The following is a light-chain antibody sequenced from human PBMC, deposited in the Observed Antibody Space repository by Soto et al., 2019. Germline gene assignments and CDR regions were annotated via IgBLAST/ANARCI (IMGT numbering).Light chain of an antibody. Sequence: DVQRTQSPSTLPASVGDRVTITGRASQRRTSWLAWYQQKPGKAPKVLIYDASSLESGVPSRFSGSESGTEFTLTISSLQPDDFATYYCQQYNSYSPWTCGQGTKMDIK. J-gene: IGKJ1*01. CDR1: QRRTSW. V-gene: IGKV1-5*01. CDR3: QQYNSYSPWT. CDR2: DAS.